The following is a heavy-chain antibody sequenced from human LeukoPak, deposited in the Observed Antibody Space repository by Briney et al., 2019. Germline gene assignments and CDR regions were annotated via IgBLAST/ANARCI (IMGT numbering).Heavy chain of an antibody. Sequence: PGGSLRLSCAASGFTFSSYNMNWVRRAPGKGLEWVSYISSGGKSIYYAESVQGRFTISRDNAQNSLYLQMNSLRDEDTAVYYCARDLRGGQSAWGQGTLVTVSS. J-gene: IGHJ5*02. CDR1: GFTFSSYN. CDR2: ISSGGKSI. CDR3: ARDLRGGQSA. D-gene: IGHD3-10*01. V-gene: IGHV3-48*02.